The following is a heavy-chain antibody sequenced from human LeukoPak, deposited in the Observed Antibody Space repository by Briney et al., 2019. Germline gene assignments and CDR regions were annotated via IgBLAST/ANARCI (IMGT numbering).Heavy chain of an antibody. CDR1: GFTFSSYG. D-gene: IGHD6-19*01. V-gene: IGHV3-30*02. Sequence: GGSLRLSCAASGFTFSSYGMHWVRQAPGKGLEWVAFIRYDGSNKYYADSVKGRFTISRDNSKNTLYLQMNSLRAEDTALYYCAKAFEDSSGWYGYFDYWGQGTLVTVSS. CDR3: AKAFEDSSGWYGYFDY. J-gene: IGHJ4*02. CDR2: IRYDGSNK.